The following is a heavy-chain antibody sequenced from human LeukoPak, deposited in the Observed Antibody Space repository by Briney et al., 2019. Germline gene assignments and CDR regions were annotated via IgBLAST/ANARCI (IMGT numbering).Heavy chain of an antibody. CDR2: ISYDGSNK. V-gene: IGHV3-30*01. J-gene: IGHJ5*02. D-gene: IGHD6-19*01. Sequence: GGSLRLSCAASGFTFSSYAMHWVRQAPGKGLEWVAVISYDGSNKYYADSVKGRFTISRDNSKNTLYLQMNSLRAEDTAVYYYARWLWLDSEFPRNWFDPWGQGTLVTVSS. CDR3: ARWLWLDSEFPRNWFDP. CDR1: GFTFSSYA.